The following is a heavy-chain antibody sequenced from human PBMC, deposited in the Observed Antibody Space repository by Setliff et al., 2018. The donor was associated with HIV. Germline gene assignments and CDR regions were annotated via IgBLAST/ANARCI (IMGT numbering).Heavy chain of an antibody. V-gene: IGHV3-23*01. CDR1: GFTFSSYA. J-gene: IGHJ4*02. CDR2: ITSGGST. D-gene: IGHD5-18*01. CDR3: AKGFRPVDTALVSGPTY. Sequence: GSLRLSCAASGFTFSSYAMRWVRQTPEKGLEWVSIITSGGSTYYADSAKGRFIIARDNSQNTLYLQMNSLRADDTAIYYCAKGFRPVDTALVSGPTYWGQGIRVTVSS.